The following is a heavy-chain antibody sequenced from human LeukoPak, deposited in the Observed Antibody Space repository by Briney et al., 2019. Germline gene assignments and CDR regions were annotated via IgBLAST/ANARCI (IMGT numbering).Heavy chain of an antibody. V-gene: IGHV3-7*01. J-gene: IGHJ3*02. CDR2: IKKDGTEK. CDR1: GFTFSSYW. Sequence: GGSLRLSCAASGFTFSSYWMSWVRQAPGKGLEWVANIKKDGTEKKYVDSVKGRFTISRDNAKNSLYLQMNSLRAEDTALYYCSKKALSTGFSHYDIWGLGTMVTVSS. D-gene: IGHD1-1*01. CDR3: SKKALSTGFSHYDI.